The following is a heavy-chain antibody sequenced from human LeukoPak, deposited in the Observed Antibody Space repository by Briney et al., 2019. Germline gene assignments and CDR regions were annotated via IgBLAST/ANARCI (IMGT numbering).Heavy chain of an antibody. CDR1: GFTFSSYA. J-gene: IGHJ2*01. Sequence: GGSLRLSCAASGFTFSSYAVSWVRQAPGKGLEWVSDISGSGGTTYYADSVKGRFTVSRDNSKNTLYLQMNSLRAEDTAVYYCAKDLYCSNTSCLPRYFDLWGRGTLVTVSS. CDR2: ISGSGGTT. CDR3: AKDLYCSNTSCLPRYFDL. D-gene: IGHD2-2*01. V-gene: IGHV3-23*01.